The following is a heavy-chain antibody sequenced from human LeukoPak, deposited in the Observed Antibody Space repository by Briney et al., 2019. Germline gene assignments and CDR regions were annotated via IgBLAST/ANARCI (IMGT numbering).Heavy chain of an antibody. D-gene: IGHD1-26*01. CDR3: ARDSAEWELRFGYFDY. CDR1: GYTFTSYG. Sequence: ASVKVSCKASGYTFTSYGISWVRQAPGQGLERMGWISAYNGNTNYAQKFQGRVTMTTDTSTSTAYMELRSLRSDDTAVYYCARDSAEWELRFGYFDYWGQGTLVTVSS. CDR2: ISAYNGNT. J-gene: IGHJ4*02. V-gene: IGHV1-18*01.